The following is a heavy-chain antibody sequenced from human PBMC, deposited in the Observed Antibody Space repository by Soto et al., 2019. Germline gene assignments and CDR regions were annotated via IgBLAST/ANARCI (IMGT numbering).Heavy chain of an antibody. CDR3: AKDSLKNVYGDSLDY. Sequence: EVQLLESGGGLVQPGRSLRLSCGASGYTFSSYAMSWVRQAPGKGLEWVSAISGSGGSTYYADSVKGRFTISRDNSKNTLYLQMNSLRAEDTAVYYCAKDSLKNVYGDSLDYWGQGTLVTVSS. J-gene: IGHJ4*02. V-gene: IGHV3-23*01. D-gene: IGHD4-17*01. CDR1: GYTFSSYA. CDR2: ISGSGGST.